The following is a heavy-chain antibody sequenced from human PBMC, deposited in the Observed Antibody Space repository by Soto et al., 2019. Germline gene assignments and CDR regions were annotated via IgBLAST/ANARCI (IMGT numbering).Heavy chain of an antibody. CDR2: IWYDGSNK. Sequence: GGSLRLSCAASGSSFSSYGMHWVRQAPGKGLDWVAVIWYDGSNKYYAESVKGRFTISKDNSKNTLYVQMNSLTVEDTAVYYCARAQYTGSYFDACDVWGQGTMVTVSS. J-gene: IGHJ3*01. CDR1: GSSFSSYG. V-gene: IGHV3-33*03. D-gene: IGHD1-26*01. CDR3: ARAQYTGSYFDACDV.